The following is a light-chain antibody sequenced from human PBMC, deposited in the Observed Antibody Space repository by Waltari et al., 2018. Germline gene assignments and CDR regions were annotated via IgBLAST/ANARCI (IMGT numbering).Light chain of an antibody. J-gene: IGKJ2*01. CDR3: QQAKRSPDT. V-gene: IGKV1D-12*01. CDR1: QGINSW. Sequence: DIQMTQSPSSVSASVGDRVTITCQASQGINSWLAWYQQKAGKAPKLLISAASSLQSGVPSRFSGSESGTDFTLTISNLQPEDSATYYCQQAKRSPDTFGQGTKLEIK. CDR2: AAS.